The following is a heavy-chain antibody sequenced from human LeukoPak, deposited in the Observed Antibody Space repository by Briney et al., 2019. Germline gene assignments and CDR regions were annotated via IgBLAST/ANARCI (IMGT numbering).Heavy chain of an antibody. V-gene: IGHV3-21*01. J-gene: IGHJ5*02. CDR3: AREHCSSTSCYMGEWFDP. Sequence: GGSLRLSCAASGFTFSSDSMNWVRQAPGKGLEWVSSISSSSSYIYYADSVKGRFTISRDNAKNSLYLQMNSLRAEDTAVYYCAREHCSSTSCYMGEWFDPWGQGTLVTVSS. D-gene: IGHD2-2*02. CDR1: GFTFSSDS. CDR2: ISSSSSYI.